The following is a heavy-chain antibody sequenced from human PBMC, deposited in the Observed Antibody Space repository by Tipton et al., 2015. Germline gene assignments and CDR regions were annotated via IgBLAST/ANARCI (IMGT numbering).Heavy chain of an antibody. CDR2: INSNDGSR. D-gene: IGHD3/OR15-3a*01. CDR3: AGGWPGQGIFFGLMDD. CDR1: GYTFTVYY. Sequence: QSGAEVKKPGASVRVSCKGSGYTFTVYYIHWVRQAPGQGLEWMGIINSNDGSRTYAKTLQGRLTMTRDMSTNTVYMELNTLRSDDTAVFYWAGGWPGQGIFFGLMDDWGQGPTATVSS. J-gene: IGHJ6*02. V-gene: IGHV1-46*01.